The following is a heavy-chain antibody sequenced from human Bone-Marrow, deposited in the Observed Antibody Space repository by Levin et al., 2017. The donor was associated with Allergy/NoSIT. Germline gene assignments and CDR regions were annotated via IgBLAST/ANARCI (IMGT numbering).Heavy chain of an antibody. CDR3: AKDWWGGEYSSSSGSTAFDI. CDR2: ISWNSGSI. CDR1: GFTFDDYA. Sequence: GGSLRLSCAASGFTFDDYAMHWVRQAPGKGLEWVSGISWNSGSIGYADSVKGRFTISRDNAKNSLYLQMNSLRAEDTALYYCAKDWWGGEYSSSSGSTAFDIWGQGTMVTVSS. V-gene: IGHV3-9*01. J-gene: IGHJ3*02. D-gene: IGHD6-6*01.